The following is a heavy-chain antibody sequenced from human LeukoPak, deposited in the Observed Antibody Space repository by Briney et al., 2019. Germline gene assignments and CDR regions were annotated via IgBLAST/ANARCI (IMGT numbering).Heavy chain of an antibody. J-gene: IGHJ4*02. Sequence: SETLSLTCTVSGGSISSSSYYWGWIRQPPGKGLEWIGSIYYSGSTYYNPSLKSRVTISVDTSKNQFSLKLSSVTAADTAVYYCARGGTYYDILTGYSPSNSFDYWGQGTPVTVSS. CDR3: ARGGTYYDILTGYSPSNSFDY. D-gene: IGHD3-9*01. CDR2: IYYSGST. V-gene: IGHV4-39*07. CDR1: GGSISSSSYY.